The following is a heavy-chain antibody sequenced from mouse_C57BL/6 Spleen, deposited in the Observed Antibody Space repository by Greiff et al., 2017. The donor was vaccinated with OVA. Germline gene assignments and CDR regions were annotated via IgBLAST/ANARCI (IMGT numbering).Heavy chain of an antibody. Sequence: VQLKESEGGLVQPGSSMKLSCTASGFTFSDYYMAWVRQVPEKGLEWVANINYDGSSTYYLDSLKSRFIISRDNAKNILYLQMSSLKSEDTATYYCAREGDGSSSYWYFDVWGTGTTVTVSS. CDR1: GFTFSDYY. V-gene: IGHV5-16*01. CDR3: AREGDGSSSYWYFDV. J-gene: IGHJ1*03. D-gene: IGHD1-1*01. CDR2: INYDGSST.